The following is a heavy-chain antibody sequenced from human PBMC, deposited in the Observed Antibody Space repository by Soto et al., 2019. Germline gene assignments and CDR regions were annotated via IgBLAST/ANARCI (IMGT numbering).Heavy chain of an antibody. CDR1: GFTFDDYA. CDR2: ISANGGSI. V-gene: IGHV3-9*01. Sequence: EVQLVESGGRLVQPGKSLRLSCAASGFTFDDYAMHWVRQVPGKGLEWVSGISANGGSIRYGDSVKGRVTISRDNAKNSLFLQMTSLSAEDTALYYCAKSGEPGVVAATSFDYWGQGTLVTVSS. D-gene: IGHD2-15*01. CDR3: AKSGEPGVVAATSFDY. J-gene: IGHJ4*02.